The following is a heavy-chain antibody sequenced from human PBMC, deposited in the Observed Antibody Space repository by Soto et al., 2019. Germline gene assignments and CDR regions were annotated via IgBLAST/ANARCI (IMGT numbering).Heavy chain of an antibody. CDR1: GFTFDSYV. Sequence: GGSLRLSCAASGFTFDSYVMSWVRQAPGKGLEWLSSISATGGSTYYADSVKGRFTISRDNSKNTLYLQMSSLGAEDTAVYYCAKTHLDSSKLNDYWGQGTLVTVSS. J-gene: IGHJ4*02. V-gene: IGHV3-23*01. CDR3: AKTHLDSSKLNDY. D-gene: IGHD2-2*01. CDR2: ISATGGST.